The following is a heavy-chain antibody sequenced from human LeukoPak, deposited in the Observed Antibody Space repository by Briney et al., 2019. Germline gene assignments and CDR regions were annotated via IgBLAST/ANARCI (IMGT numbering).Heavy chain of an antibody. Sequence: SETLSPTCTVSGGSISSGGYYWSWIRQHPGKGLEWIGYIYYSGSTYYNPSLKSRVTISVDTSKNQFSLKLSSVTAADTAVYYCAREIPGTYYYGSGNGMDVWGQGTTVTVSS. J-gene: IGHJ6*02. CDR1: GGSISSGGYY. D-gene: IGHD3-10*01. V-gene: IGHV4-31*03. CDR3: AREIPGTYYYGSGNGMDV. CDR2: IYYSGST.